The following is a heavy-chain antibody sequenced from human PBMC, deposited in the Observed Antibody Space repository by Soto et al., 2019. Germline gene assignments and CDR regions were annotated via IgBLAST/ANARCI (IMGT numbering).Heavy chain of an antibody. V-gene: IGHV1-24*01. Sequence: ASVKVSCKVSGYTLTELSMHWVRQAPGKGLEWMGGFDPEDGETIYAQKFQGRVTMTEDTSTDTAYMELSSLRSEDTAVYYCATDSGGWSRFDYWGQGTLVTVSS. J-gene: IGHJ4*02. CDR3: ATDSGGWSRFDY. CDR1: GYTLTELS. CDR2: FDPEDGET. D-gene: IGHD6-19*01.